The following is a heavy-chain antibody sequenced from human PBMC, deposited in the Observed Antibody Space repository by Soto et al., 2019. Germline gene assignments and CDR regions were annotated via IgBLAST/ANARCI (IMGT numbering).Heavy chain of an antibody. V-gene: IGHV4-59*01. CDR1: GGSISSYY. J-gene: IGHJ4*02. CDR3: ARERRDGYKHYFDY. D-gene: IGHD5-12*01. Sequence: QVQLQESGPGLVKPSETLSLMCTVSGGSISSYYWSWIRQPPGKGLEWIGYSYYSGSTNYNPSLESRVTIAVDTSKNQFSLKLSSVTAADTAVYYCARERRDGYKHYFDYWVQGTLVTVSS. CDR2: SYYSGST.